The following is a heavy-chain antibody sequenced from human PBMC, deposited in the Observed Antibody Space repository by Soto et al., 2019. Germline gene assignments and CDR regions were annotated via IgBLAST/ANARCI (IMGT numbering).Heavy chain of an antibody. J-gene: IGHJ4*02. V-gene: IGHV3-9*01. Sequence: EVQLVESGGTWVQPGRSLRLSCAASGFKFDENDMHWVRQAPGKGLEWVAGISWDSGSIGYVESVKGRFTIARDNDKNILYLQMSGLRPEDTALYYCAKEERTAGHFDAWGQGSLV. CDR3: AKEERTAGHFDA. CDR1: GFKFDEND. D-gene: IGHD6-13*01. CDR2: ISWDSGSI.